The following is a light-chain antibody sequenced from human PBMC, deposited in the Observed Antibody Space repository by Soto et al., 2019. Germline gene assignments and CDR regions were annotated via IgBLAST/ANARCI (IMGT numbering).Light chain of an antibody. Sequence: QPASVSGSPGQSITISCTGTSSDVGGYNYVSWYQQHPGKAPKLMIYEVSNRPSGVSYRFSGSKSGNTASLTISGLQAEDEADYYCSSHTSSNTRVFGTGTKVTVL. V-gene: IGLV2-14*01. CDR1: SSDVGGYNY. CDR2: EVS. J-gene: IGLJ1*01. CDR3: SSHTSSNTRV.